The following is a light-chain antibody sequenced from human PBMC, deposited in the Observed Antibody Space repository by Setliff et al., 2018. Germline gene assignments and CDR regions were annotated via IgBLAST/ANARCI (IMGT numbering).Light chain of an antibody. Sequence: QSALTQPASVSGSPGQSITISCIGTSSDIGDSYNYVSWYQHYPGKAPKLMIFDVTHRPSGVSNRFAGSKSGNTASLTISGLQAEDEALYYCSSYRSSSTRVVVGGGTKVTVL. CDR3: SSYRSSSTRVV. V-gene: IGLV2-14*03. CDR1: SSDIGDSYNY. J-gene: IGLJ2*01. CDR2: DVT.